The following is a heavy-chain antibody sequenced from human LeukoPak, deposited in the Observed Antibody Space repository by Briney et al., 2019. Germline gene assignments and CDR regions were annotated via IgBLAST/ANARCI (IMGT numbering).Heavy chain of an antibody. CDR3: ARDVVVVPAVIHYGMDV. J-gene: IGHJ6*02. CDR2: INHSGRT. Sequence: PSETLSLTCAVYGGSYSDYFWGWIRQPPGKGLEWIGEINHSGRTYYNPSLKSRVTISVDTSKNQFSLNLSSVTAADTAVYYCARDVVVVPAVIHYGMDVWGQGTTVTVSS. V-gene: IGHV4-34*01. D-gene: IGHD2-2*01. CDR1: GGSYSDYF.